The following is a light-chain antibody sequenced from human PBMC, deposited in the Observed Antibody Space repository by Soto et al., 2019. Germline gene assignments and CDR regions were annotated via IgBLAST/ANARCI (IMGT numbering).Light chain of an antibody. Sequence: QSVLTQPPSVSGAPGQRVTISCTGSSSNIGAGYHVHWYQQLPGTAPKLLIYGNSNRPSGVPDRFSGSKSGTSASLAITGLQGEDEADYCCQSYDSSLSGSVFGGGTKLTVL. CDR2: GNS. V-gene: IGLV1-40*01. CDR1: SSNIGAGYH. J-gene: IGLJ3*02. CDR3: QSYDSSLSGSV.